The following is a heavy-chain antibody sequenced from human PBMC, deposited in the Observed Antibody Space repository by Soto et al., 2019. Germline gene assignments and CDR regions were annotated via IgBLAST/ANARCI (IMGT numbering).Heavy chain of an antibody. J-gene: IGHJ6*02. CDR2: INPSGGST. CDR1: GYTFTSYY. Sequence: ASVKVSFKASGYTFTSYYMHWVRQAPGQGLAWMGIINPSGGSTSYAQKFQGRVTMTRDTSTSTVYMELSSLRSEDTAVYYCASSKGGDTAMVTEKTYYYYYGMDVWGQGTTVTVSS. CDR3: ASSKGGDTAMVTEKTYYYYYGMDV. V-gene: IGHV1-46*01. D-gene: IGHD5-18*01.